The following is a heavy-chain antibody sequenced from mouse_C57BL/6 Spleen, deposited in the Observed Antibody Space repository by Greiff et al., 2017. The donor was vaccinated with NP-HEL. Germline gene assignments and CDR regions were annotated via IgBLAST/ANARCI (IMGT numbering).Heavy chain of an antibody. CDR1: GFTFSSYA. CDR3: AREAFYDYEGSGFAY. D-gene: IGHD2-4*01. CDR2: ISDGGSYT. J-gene: IGHJ3*01. V-gene: IGHV5-4*01. Sequence: EVQRVESGGGLVKPGGSLKLSCAASGFTFSSYAMSWVRQTPEKRLEWVATISDGGSYTYYPDNVKGRFTISRDNAKNNLYLQMSHLKSEDTAMYYCAREAFYDYEGSGFAYWGQGTLVTVSA.